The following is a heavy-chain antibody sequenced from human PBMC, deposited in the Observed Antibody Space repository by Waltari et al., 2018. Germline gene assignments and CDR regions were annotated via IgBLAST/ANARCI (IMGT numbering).Heavy chain of an antibody. Sequence: QLQESGPGLVKPSGTLSLSCAVSGDSVTSANWWSWVRQSPQRGLEWIGQVLSTGKTNYSPSFASRVTMSLDASINQFSLKVTSATAADTAVYYCARDRGRGLYLDVWGPGTLVTVSP. CDR3: ARDRGRGLYLDV. D-gene: IGHD2-15*01. J-gene: IGHJ4*02. CDR2: VLSTGKT. CDR1: GDSVTSANW. V-gene: IGHV4-4*02.